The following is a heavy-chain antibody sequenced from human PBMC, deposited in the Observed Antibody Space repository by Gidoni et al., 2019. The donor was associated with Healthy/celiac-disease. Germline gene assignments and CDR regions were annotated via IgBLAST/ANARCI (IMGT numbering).Heavy chain of an antibody. J-gene: IGHJ4*02. CDR2: LNHSGST. CDR3: ARGRGPYGSGSYYNY. D-gene: IGHD3-10*01. Sequence: QVQLQQWGAGLLKPSETLSLTCAGYGGSCSGYYWSWIRQPPGKGLEWIGELNHSGSTHYNPYLKSRVTISVDTSKNQFSLKLSSVTAADTAVYYCARGRGPYGSGSYYNYWGQGTLVTVSS. V-gene: IGHV4-34*01. CDR1: GGSCSGYY.